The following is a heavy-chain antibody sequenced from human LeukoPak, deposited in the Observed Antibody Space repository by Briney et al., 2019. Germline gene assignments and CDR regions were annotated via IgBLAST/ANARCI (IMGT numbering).Heavy chain of an antibody. Sequence: GGSLRLSCAASGFTFSTYWMHWVRQAPGKGLVWVSRINSDGSSTTYADSVKGRFTISRDNAKNSLYLQMNSLRAEDTAVYYCASPTDLSDYWGQGTLVTVSS. CDR1: GFTFSTYW. J-gene: IGHJ4*02. CDR3: ASPTDLSDY. CDR2: INSDGSST. D-gene: IGHD1-14*01. V-gene: IGHV3-74*01.